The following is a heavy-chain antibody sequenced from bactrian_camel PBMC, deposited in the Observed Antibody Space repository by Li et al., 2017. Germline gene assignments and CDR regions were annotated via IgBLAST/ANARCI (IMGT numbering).Heavy chain of an antibody. CDR2: INAGGGIT. V-gene: IGHV3S40*01. CDR1: GFTFSSYG. CDR3: VNGASDVGYNY. J-gene: IGHJ4*01. Sequence: DVQLVESGGGLVQPGGSLRLSCAASGFTFSSYGMNWVRQAPGKGLEWVSGINAGGGITFYAEHVKGRFTISRDNAKNTLYLQLNSTKTEDTAMYYCVNGASDVGYNYWGQGTQVTVS. D-gene: IGHD3*01.